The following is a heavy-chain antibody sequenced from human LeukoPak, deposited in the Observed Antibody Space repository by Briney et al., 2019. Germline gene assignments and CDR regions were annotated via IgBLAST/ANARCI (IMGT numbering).Heavy chain of an antibody. V-gene: IGHV4-59*08. CDR1: GGSITSYY. D-gene: IGHD3-22*01. Sequence: PSETLSLTCTVSGGSITSYYWSWIRQPPGKGLEWMGYIYSSGSTNYNPSLKSRVTISVDTSRNQFSLKLNSVTAADTAVYFCARHYYDRSGSYSFDYWGQEALVTVSS. CDR3: ARHYYDRSGSYSFDY. CDR2: IYSSGST. J-gene: IGHJ4*02.